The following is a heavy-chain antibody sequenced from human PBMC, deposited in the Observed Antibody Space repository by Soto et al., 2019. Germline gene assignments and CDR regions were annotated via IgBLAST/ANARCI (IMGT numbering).Heavy chain of an antibody. CDR1: GFTFSSYA. CDR3: ARDPQNGYSSSGPAFDY. V-gene: IGHV3-30-3*01. CDR2: ISYDGSNK. J-gene: IGHJ4*02. Sequence: QVQLVESGGGVVQPGRSLRLSCAASGFTFSSYAMHWVRQAPGKGLEWVAVISYDGSNKYYADSVKGRFTISRDNSKNKLYLQMNSLRAEDTAVYYCARDPQNGYSSSGPAFDYWGQGTLVTVSS. D-gene: IGHD6-6*01.